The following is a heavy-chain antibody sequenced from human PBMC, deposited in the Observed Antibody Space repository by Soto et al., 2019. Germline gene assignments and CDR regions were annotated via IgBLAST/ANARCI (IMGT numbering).Heavy chain of an antibody. CDR3: ARSNQWPHRFDYYYYYGMDV. D-gene: IGHD6-19*01. CDR1: GATFSGYL. J-gene: IGHJ6*02. CDR2: IIPIFGTA. Sequence: PVKVSCKASGATFSGYLISRLRKAPEQGLEWMGGIIPIFGTANYAQKFQGRVTITADESTSTAYMELSSLRSEDTAVYYCARSNQWPHRFDYYYYYGMDVWGQGTTVTVSS. V-gene: IGHV1-69*01.